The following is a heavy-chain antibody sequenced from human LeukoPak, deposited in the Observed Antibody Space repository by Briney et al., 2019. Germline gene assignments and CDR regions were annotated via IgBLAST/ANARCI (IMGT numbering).Heavy chain of an antibody. V-gene: IGHV3-23*01. CDR2: ISGSGGNT. CDR3: ARHSRGRWYFVDY. CDR1: GFTFSSYA. Sequence: GGSLRLSCAASGFTFSSYAMSWVRQAPGKGLEWVSGISGSGGNTYYADSVKGRFTISRDNSNNTLYLQMNSLRAEDTAVYYCARHSRGRWYFVDYWGQGTLVTVSS. J-gene: IGHJ4*02. D-gene: IGHD6-13*01.